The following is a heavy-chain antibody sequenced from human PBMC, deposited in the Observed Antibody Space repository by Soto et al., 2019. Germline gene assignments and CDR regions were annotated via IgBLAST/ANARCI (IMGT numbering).Heavy chain of an antibody. D-gene: IGHD1-7*01. CDR2: IYRTGST. V-gene: IGHV4-4*02. Sequence: PXETLSLTCAVSGGSFTSNNWWTWVRQPPGQGLEWIGEIYRTGSTNYNPSLKSRVTISLDKSENQFSLKVTSLTAADTAVYYCASRDPGTSVDYSGQGTLVTVSS. CDR1: GGSFTSNNW. CDR3: ASRDPGTSVDY. J-gene: IGHJ4*02.